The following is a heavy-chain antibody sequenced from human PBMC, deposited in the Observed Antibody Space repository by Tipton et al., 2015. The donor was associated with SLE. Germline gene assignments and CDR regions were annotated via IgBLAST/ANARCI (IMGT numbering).Heavy chain of an antibody. CDR3: ATRGYSYGYYWYFDL. Sequence: TLSLTCAVSGYSISSGYYWGWIRQPPGKGLEWIGSIYHSGSTYYNPSLKSRVTISVDTSKNQFSLKPSSVTAADTAVYYCATRGYSYGYYWYFDLWGRGTLVTVSS. V-gene: IGHV4-38-2*01. CDR1: GYSISSGYY. D-gene: IGHD5-18*01. J-gene: IGHJ2*01. CDR2: IYHSGST.